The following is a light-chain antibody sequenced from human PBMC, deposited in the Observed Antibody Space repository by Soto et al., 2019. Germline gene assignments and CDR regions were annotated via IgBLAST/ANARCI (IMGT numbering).Light chain of an antibody. CDR3: QQYYTTPWT. Sequence: DILMTQSPDSLAVSLGESATINCTSSQSFLYRSNNKNYLAWYQQKPGQPPKXIIYWASTRESGVPDRFSGSWSGTDFTLTISSLQAEDVAVYYCQQYYTTPWTLGQGTKVDIK. V-gene: IGKV4-1*01. CDR1: QSFLYRSNNKNY. CDR2: WAS. J-gene: IGKJ1*01.